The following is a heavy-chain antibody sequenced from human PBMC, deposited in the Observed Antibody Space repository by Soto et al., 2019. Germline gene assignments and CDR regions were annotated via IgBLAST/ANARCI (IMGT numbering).Heavy chain of an antibody. CDR2: IYPGDSDT. V-gene: IGHV5-51*01. CDR1: GYSFTSYW. Sequence: GESLKISCKGSGYSFTSYWIGWVRQMPGKGLEWMGIIYPGDSDTRYSPSFQGQVTISADKSISTAYLQWSSLKASDTAMYYCARGHYYGSGSYHHYGMDVWGQGTTVTVSS. CDR3: ARGHYYGSGSYHHYGMDV. J-gene: IGHJ6*02. D-gene: IGHD3-10*01.